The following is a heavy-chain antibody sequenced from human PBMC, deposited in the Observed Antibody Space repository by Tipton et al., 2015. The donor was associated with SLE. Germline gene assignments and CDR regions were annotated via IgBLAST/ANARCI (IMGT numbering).Heavy chain of an antibody. D-gene: IGHD6-13*01. V-gene: IGHV4-34*01. CDR1: GGSFSGYY. CDR3: ARSSSWPYYFDY. CDR2: INHSGST. J-gene: IGHJ4*02. Sequence: TLSLTCAVYGGSFSGYYWSWIRQPPGKGLEWIGEINHSGSTNYNPSLKSRVTISVDTSKNQFSLKLSSVTAADTAVYYCARSSSWPYYFDYWGQETLVTVSS.